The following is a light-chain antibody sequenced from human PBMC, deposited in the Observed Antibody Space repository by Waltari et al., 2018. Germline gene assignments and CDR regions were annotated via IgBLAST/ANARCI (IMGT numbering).Light chain of an antibody. CDR2: DAS. V-gene: IGKV3-11*01. Sequence: EIVLTQSPATLSLSPGERATLSCRASQSVSSYLAWYQQKPGQAPRLLIYDASNRATGIPARFSGSGSGTDFMRTISSLEPEDCAVYYCQKRSNWPPSITFGQGTRLEIK. CDR3: QKRSNWPPSIT. J-gene: IGKJ5*01. CDR1: QSVSSY.